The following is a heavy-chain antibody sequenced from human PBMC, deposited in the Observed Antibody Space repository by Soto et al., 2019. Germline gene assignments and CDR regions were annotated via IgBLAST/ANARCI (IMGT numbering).Heavy chain of an antibody. CDR1: GGSISSGGYY. Sequence: QVQLQESGPGLVKPSQTLSLTCTVSGGSISSGGYYWSWIRQHPGKGLEWIGYIYYSGSTYYNPSLKSRVTISVDKSKNQFSLRLSSVTAADTAIYYCATRRDGYPTFDYWGQGTLVTVSS. D-gene: IGHD5-12*01. J-gene: IGHJ4*02. V-gene: IGHV4-31*09. CDR2: IYYSGST. CDR3: ATRRDGYPTFDY.